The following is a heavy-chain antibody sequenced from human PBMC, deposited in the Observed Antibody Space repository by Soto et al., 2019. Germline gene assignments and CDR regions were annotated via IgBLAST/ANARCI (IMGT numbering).Heavy chain of an antibody. D-gene: IGHD5-18*01. Sequence: QLQLQESGPGLVKPSETLSLTCTVSGGSISSSSYYWGWIRQPPGKGLEWIGSIYYSGSTYYNPSLKSRVTISGDTSKNQFSLKLSSVTPADTDVYYCASQGAVGYRYGSWYFDLWGRGTLVTVSS. CDR2: IYYSGST. CDR1: GGSISSSSYY. V-gene: IGHV4-39*01. CDR3: ASQGAVGYRYGSWYFDL. J-gene: IGHJ2*01.